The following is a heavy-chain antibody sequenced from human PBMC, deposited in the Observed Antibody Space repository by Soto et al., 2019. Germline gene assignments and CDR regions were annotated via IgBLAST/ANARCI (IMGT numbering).Heavy chain of an antibody. CDR2: IYPGDSDT. D-gene: IGHD6-13*01. CDR1: GYNFTSYL. V-gene: IGHV5-51*01. CDR3: ARRLHSLYGMDV. Sequence: GESLKISCRGSGYNFTSYLIGWVRQMPGKGLEWMGIIYPGDSDTTYSPSFQGQVTISADKSISTAYLQWSSLKASDTAIYYCARRLHSLYGMDVWGQGTKVSVSS. J-gene: IGHJ6*02.